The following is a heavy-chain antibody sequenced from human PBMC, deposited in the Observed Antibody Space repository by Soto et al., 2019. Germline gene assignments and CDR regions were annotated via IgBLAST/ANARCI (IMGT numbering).Heavy chain of an antibody. CDR1: GFIFSEST. CDR3: VKQAHGLDGVAFDY. Sequence: EVQLVESGGGLVQPGGSLRLSCSASGFIFSESTIYWVRQVPGKGLEAISAVSTSGRSTYYADSVKDRFTISRDNSKNTLFLQMGSLRPEHTPSYYWVKQAHGLDGVAFDYWGPGTQVTVAS. D-gene: IGHD2-15*01. J-gene: IGHJ4*02. V-gene: IGHV3-64D*06. CDR2: VSTSGRST.